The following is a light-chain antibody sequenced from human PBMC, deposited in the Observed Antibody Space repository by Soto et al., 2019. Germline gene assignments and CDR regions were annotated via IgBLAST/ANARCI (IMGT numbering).Light chain of an antibody. Sequence: QSALTQPASVSGSPGQSITISCTGTSSDVGDYDYVSWYQQHPGKAPKLMIYDVSNRPSGVSNRFSGSKSGNTASLTISGLQAEDEADYYCSSYTSSNTLHVFGTGTQLTVL. CDR1: SSDVGDYDY. CDR2: DVS. J-gene: IGLJ1*01. CDR3: SSYTSSNTLHV. V-gene: IGLV2-14*03.